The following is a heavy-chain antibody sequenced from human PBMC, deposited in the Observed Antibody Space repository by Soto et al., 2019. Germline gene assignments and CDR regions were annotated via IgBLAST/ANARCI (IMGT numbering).Heavy chain of an antibody. CDR3: ARDMALAYGSGTYLPWT. Sequence: QVQLQESGPGLVKPSETLSLTCTVCGGSISSYYWSWIRQPPGKGLEWIGYIYYSGSTNYNPSAKSRVTISVDTSKNQFSLKLSSVTAADTAVYYCARDMALAYGSGTYLPWTWGQGTLVTVSS. J-gene: IGHJ5*02. CDR2: IYYSGST. CDR1: GGSISSYY. V-gene: IGHV4-59*01. D-gene: IGHD3-10*01.